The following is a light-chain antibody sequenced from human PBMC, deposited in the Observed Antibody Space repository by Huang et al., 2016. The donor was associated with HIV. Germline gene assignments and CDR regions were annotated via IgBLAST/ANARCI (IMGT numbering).Light chain of an antibody. CDR2: LGC. V-gene: IGKV2-28*01. Sequence: DIVMTQSPLSLPVTPAEPASISCRSSQSLLHSNGYNYLGWFLQKPGQSPQLLIYLGCNRASGVPERVSGSGSGTDFTLKISRVEAEDVGVYYCMQGLQIPHTFGQGTKLEIK. CDR3: MQGLQIPHT. J-gene: IGKJ2*01. CDR1: QSLLHSNGYNY.